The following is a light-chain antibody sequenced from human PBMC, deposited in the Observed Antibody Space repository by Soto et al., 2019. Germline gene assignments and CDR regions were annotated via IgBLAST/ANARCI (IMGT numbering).Light chain of an antibody. CDR1: SSDVGGYNY. CDR3: SSYTSSSTYV. V-gene: IGLV2-14*01. CDR2: EVS. J-gene: IGLJ1*01. Sequence: QSALTQAVSVCGSPGQSITISCTGTSSDVGGYNYVSWYQQHPGKAPKLMIYEVSNRPSGVSNRFSGSKSGNTASLTISGLQAEDEADYYCSSYTSSSTYVFGTGTKVTVL.